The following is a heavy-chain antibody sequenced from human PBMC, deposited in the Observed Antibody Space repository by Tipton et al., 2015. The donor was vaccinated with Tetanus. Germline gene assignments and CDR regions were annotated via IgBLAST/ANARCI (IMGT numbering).Heavy chain of an antibody. CDR3: ASSTVTR. J-gene: IGHJ4*02. CDR1: GFTFSSYN. V-gene: IGHV3-48*01. D-gene: IGHD4-17*01. Sequence: GSLRLSCVGSGFTFSSYNMDWVRQAPGKGLEWVANINTRSSLIYYADSVKGRFTISRDNAKNVLYLQMSSLRREDTAVYYCASSTVTRWGPGTLVTVSS. CDR2: INTRSSLI.